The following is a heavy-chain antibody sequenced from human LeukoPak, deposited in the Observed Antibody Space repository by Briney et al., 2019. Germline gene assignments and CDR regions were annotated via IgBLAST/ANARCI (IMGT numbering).Heavy chain of an antibody. CDR3: ARVFGLHPGIDWFDP. D-gene: IGHD3-10*01. CDR2: ISAYNGNT. V-gene: IGHV1-18*01. J-gene: IGHJ5*02. Sequence: ASVKVSCKASGYTFTSYGISWVRQAPGQGLEWMGWISAYNGNTNYAQKLQGGVTMTTDTSTSTAYMELRSLRSDDTAVYYCARVFGLHPGIDWFDPWGQGTLVTVSS. CDR1: GYTFTSYG.